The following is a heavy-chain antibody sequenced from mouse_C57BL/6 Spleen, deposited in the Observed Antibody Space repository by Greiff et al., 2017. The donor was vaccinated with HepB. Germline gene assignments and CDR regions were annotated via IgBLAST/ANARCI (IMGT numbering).Heavy chain of an antibody. CDR3: TRIYYDYDGFDY. CDR2: IRNKANNHAT. CDR1: GFTFSDAW. Sequence: EVQWVESGGGLVQPGGSMKLSCAASGFTFSDAWMDWVRQSPEKGLEWVAEIRNKANNHATYYAESVKGRFTISRDDSKSSVYLQMNSLRAEDTGIYYCTRIYYDYDGFDYWGQGTTLTVSS. V-gene: IGHV6-6*01. J-gene: IGHJ2*01. D-gene: IGHD2-4*01.